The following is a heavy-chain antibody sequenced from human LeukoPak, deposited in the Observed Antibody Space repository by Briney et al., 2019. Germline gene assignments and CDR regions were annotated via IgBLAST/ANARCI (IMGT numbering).Heavy chain of an antibody. CDR1: GFTFSSYS. J-gene: IGHJ4*02. CDR3: ARDRWFGEELFDY. V-gene: IGHV3-21*01. CDR2: ISSSSSYI. D-gene: IGHD3-10*01. Sequence: GGSLRLSCAASGFTFSSYSMNWVRQAPGKGLEWVSSISSSSSYIYYADSVKGRFTISRDNAKNSLYLQMNSLSAEDTAVYYCARDRWFGEELFDYWGQGTLVTVSS.